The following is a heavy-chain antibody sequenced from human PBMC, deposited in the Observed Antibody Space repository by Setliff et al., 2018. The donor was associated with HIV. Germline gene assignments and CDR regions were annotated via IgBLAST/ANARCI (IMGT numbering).Heavy chain of an antibody. CDR1: GFTLTFYY. Sequence: VASVKVSCKASGFTLTFYYMHWVRQAPGQGLEWMGMIKPNDGASTHAQNFQGRVTMTMDTSTSTVYMELSSLRSEDTAVYYCVREGHCVGVKCYSTDVWGQGTTVTVSS. CDR2: IKPNDGAS. J-gene: IGHJ6*02. V-gene: IGHV1-46*01. D-gene: IGHD2-15*01. CDR3: VREGHCVGVKCYSTDV.